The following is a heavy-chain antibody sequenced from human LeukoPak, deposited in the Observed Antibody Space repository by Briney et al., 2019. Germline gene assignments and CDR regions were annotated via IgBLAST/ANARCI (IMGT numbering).Heavy chain of an antibody. CDR1: GGSISSSSYY. CDR2: IYYSGST. J-gene: IGHJ4*02. D-gene: IGHD1-26*01. V-gene: IGHV4-39*07. CDR3: ARDTGYSGSYGSKRSGFDY. Sequence: PSETLSLTCTVSGGSISSSSYYWGWIRQPPGKGLEWIGSIYYSGSTYYNPSLKSRVTISVDTSKNQFSLKLSSVTAADTAVYYCARDTGYSGSYGSKRSGFDYWGQGTLVTVSS.